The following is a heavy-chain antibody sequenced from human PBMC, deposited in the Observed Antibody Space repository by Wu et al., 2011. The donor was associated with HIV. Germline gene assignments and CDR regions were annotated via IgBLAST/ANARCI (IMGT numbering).Heavy chain of an antibody. D-gene: IGHD3-10*01. CDR2: ISVFNSNT. J-gene: IGHJ4*02. CDR3: ALRTRAGSGSDY. Sequence: QVQLVQSGAEVKKPGTSVKVSCKTSGYTFSSYGISWVRQAPGQGLEWMGWISVFNSNTNYAQKFQGRLTIAADKSTSTAYMELSSLRSEDTAVYFCALRTRAGSGSDYWGQGTLVTVSS. V-gene: IGHV1-18*01. CDR1: GYTFSSYG.